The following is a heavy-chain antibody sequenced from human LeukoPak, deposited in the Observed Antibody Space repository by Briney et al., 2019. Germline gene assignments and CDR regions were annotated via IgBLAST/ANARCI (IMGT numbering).Heavy chain of an antibody. Sequence: GGSLRLSCAASGFTFSTYSMNWVRQAPGKGLEWVSYISSSSSPIYYADSVKGRFTISRDNAKNSLYLQMNSLRTEDTAVYYCARWYYYETSGLYYGSFDNWGQGTLVTVSS. CDR1: GFTFSTYS. V-gene: IGHV3-48*01. CDR2: ISSSSSPI. CDR3: ARWYYYETSGLYYGSFDN. J-gene: IGHJ5*02. D-gene: IGHD3-22*01.